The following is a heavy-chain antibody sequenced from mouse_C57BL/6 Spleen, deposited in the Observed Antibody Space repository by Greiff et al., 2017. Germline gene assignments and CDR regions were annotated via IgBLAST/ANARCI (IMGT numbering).Heavy chain of an antibody. D-gene: IGHD1-1*01. CDR1: GYTFTDYN. V-gene: IGHV1-18*01. CDR3: ARITPHYYAMDY. CDR2: INPNNGGT. J-gene: IGHJ4*01. Sequence: EVKLVESGPELVKPGASVKIPCKASGYTFTDYNMDWVKQSHGKSLEWIGDINPNNGGTIYNQKFKGKATLTVDKSSSTAYMELRSLTSEDTAVYYCARITPHYYAMDYWGQGTSVTVSS.